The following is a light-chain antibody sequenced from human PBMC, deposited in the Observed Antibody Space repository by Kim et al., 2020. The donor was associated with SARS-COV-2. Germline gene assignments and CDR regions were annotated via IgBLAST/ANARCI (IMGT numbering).Light chain of an antibody. V-gene: IGLV2-14*03. Sequence: QSALTQPASVSGSPGQSITISCTGTSSDVVSFKDVSWYQQHPGKAPKLMIYDVSKRPSGVSNRFSGSKSGNTASLTISGLQAADEADYYCSSYASGSTWVFGGGTQLTAL. CDR2: DVS. J-gene: IGLJ3*02. CDR1: SSDVVSFKD. CDR3: SSYASGSTWV.